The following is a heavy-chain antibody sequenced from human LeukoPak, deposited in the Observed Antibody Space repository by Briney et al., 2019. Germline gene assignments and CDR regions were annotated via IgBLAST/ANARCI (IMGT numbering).Heavy chain of an antibody. CDR2: ISAYNGNT. CDR3: ASIAAAGTGVAYYYYGMDV. Sequence: ASVKVSCKASGYTFTSYGISGVRQAPGQGLEGMGWISAYNGNTNYAQKLQGRVTMTTDTSTSTAYMELRSLRSDDTAVYYCASIAAAGTGVAYYYYGMDVWGQGTTVTVSS. CDR1: GYTFTSYG. D-gene: IGHD6-13*01. V-gene: IGHV1-18*01. J-gene: IGHJ6*02.